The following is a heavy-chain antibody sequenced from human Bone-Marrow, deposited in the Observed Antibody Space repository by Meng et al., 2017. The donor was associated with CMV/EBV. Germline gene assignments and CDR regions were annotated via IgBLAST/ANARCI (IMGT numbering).Heavy chain of an antibody. CDR3: ARGLRAAAAHDAFDI. J-gene: IGHJ3*02. CDR2: IGTAGDT. CDR1: GFTFSNYD. D-gene: IGHD6-13*01. V-gene: IGHV3-13*01. Sequence: GESLKISCAASGFTFSNYDMHWVRQATGKGLEWVSTIGTAGDTYYPGSVKGRFTVPRENAKNSLYLQMNSLRAGDTAVYYCARGLRAAAAHDAFDIWGQGTMVTVSS.